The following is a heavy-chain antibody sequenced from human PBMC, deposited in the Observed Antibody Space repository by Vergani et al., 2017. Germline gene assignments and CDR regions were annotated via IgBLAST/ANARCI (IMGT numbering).Heavy chain of an antibody. Sequence: EVQLLESGGGLVQPGGSLRLSCAASGFTFSSYAMSWVRQAPGKGLEWVSAISGSGGSTYYADSVKGRFTISRDNSKNTLYLQMNSLRAEDTAVHYCAKDHRGGYGPYYFDYWGQGTLVTVSS. CDR1: GFTFSSYA. D-gene: IGHD5-12*01. CDR2: ISGSGGST. V-gene: IGHV3-23*01. J-gene: IGHJ4*02. CDR3: AKDHRGGYGPYYFDY.